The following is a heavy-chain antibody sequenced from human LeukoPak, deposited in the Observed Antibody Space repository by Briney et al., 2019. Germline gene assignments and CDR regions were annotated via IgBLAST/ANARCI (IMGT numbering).Heavy chain of an antibody. CDR2: IYYSGST. CDR3: ARLSHIYCSGGGCRGAFDI. Sequence: SETLSLTCTVSDDSISSSSYYWGWIRQPPGKGLGWIGIIYYSGSTSYNPSLKRRVTISVDTSKNLFSLKLSSVTAADTAMYYCARLSHIYCSGGGCRGAFDIWGQGTMVTVSS. J-gene: IGHJ3*02. CDR1: DDSISSSSYY. V-gene: IGHV4-39*01. D-gene: IGHD2-15*01.